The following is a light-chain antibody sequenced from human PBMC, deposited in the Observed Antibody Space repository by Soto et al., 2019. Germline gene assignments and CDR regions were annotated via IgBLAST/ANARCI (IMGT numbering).Light chain of an antibody. CDR2: DAC. Sequence: DIQGTQSPSTLSASVGDRVTITCRASQSISSWLAWYQQKPGKAPKLLIYDACSLESGVPSRFSGSGSGTEFTLTISSLQPDDFATYYCLQYNSYSWTFGQGTKVDIK. V-gene: IGKV1-5*01. CDR1: QSISSW. CDR3: LQYNSYSWT. J-gene: IGKJ1*01.